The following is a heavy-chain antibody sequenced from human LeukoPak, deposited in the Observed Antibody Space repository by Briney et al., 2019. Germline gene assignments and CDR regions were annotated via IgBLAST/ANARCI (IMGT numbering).Heavy chain of an antibody. Sequence: ASVKVSCKVSGYTLTELSMHWVRQAPGKGFEWMGRFDPEKGETIYAQKFQGRVTMTEDTSTDTAYMELSSLRSEDTAVYYCARGITVTTYYYYYMDVWGKGTTVTISS. V-gene: IGHV1-24*01. D-gene: IGHD4-17*01. CDR3: ARGITVTTYYYYYMDV. J-gene: IGHJ6*03. CDR1: GYTLTELS. CDR2: FDPEKGET.